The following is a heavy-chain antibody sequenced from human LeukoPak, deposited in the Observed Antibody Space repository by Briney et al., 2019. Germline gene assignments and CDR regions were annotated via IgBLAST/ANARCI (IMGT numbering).Heavy chain of an antibody. J-gene: IGHJ4*02. Sequence: PSETLSLTCTVSRGSISSGGYYWTWIRQHPGKGLEWIGYIYYSGNTVYNPSLKSRVTISVDTSKNQFSLKLSSVTAADTAVYYCARHLRQRSYYDSSGAFDYWGQGTLVAVSS. CDR3: ARHLRQRSYYDSSGAFDY. D-gene: IGHD3-22*01. CDR1: RGSISSGGYY. CDR2: IYYSGNT. V-gene: IGHV4-31*03.